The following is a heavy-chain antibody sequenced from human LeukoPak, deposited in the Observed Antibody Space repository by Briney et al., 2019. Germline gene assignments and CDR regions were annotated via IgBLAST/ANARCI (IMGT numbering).Heavy chain of an antibody. CDR3: AKDRSKQWLYDY. Sequence: AGGSLRLSCAASGFTFSSYAMSWVRQAPGKGLEWVSAISGSGGSTYYADSVKGRFTISRDNSKNTLYLQMNSLRAEDTAVYYCAKDRSKQWLYDYWGQGTLVTVSS. J-gene: IGHJ4*02. V-gene: IGHV3-23*01. CDR1: GFTFSSYA. CDR2: ISGSGGST. D-gene: IGHD6-19*01.